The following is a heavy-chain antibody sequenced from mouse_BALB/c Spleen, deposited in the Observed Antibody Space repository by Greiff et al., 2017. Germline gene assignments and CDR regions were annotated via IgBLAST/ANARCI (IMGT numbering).Heavy chain of an antibody. Sequence: EVQLVESGGGLVQPGGSRKLSCAASGFTFSSFGMHWVRQAPEKGLEWVAYISSGSSTIYYADTVKGRFTISRDNPKNTLFLQMTSLRSEDTAMYYCARSRAYGSSYWYFDVWGAGTTVTVSS. CDR1: GFTFSSFG. J-gene: IGHJ1*01. V-gene: IGHV5-17*02. D-gene: IGHD1-1*01. CDR2: ISSGSSTI. CDR3: ARSRAYGSSYWYFDV.